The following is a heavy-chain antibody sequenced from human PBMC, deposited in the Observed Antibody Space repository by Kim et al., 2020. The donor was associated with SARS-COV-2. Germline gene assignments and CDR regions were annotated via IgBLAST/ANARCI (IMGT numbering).Heavy chain of an antibody. V-gene: IGHV3-11*06. Sequence: GRFTISRDNAKNSLYLQMHSMRAEDTAVYYCARDQSRVTLIVVVRYGMDVWGQGTTVTVSS. J-gene: IGHJ6*02. D-gene: IGHD3-22*01. CDR3: ARDQSRVTLIVVVRYGMDV.